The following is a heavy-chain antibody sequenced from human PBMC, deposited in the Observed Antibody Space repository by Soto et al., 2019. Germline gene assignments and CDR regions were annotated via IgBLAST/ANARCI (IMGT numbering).Heavy chain of an antibody. V-gene: IGHV4-39*01. Sequence: QLQLQESGPGLVKPSENLSLTCTVSGGSISSSSYYWGWIRQPPGKGLEWIGSIYYSGSTYYNPSLKSRVTISVDTSKNQFSLKLSSVTAADTAVYYCARRYANDCYFDYWGQGTLVTVSS. CDR3: ARRYANDCYFDY. CDR1: GGSISSSSYY. J-gene: IGHJ4*02. D-gene: IGHD3-16*01. CDR2: IYYSGST.